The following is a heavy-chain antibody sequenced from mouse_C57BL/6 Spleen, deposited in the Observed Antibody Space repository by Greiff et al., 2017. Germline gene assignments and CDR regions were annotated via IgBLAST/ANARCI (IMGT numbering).Heavy chain of an antibody. J-gene: IGHJ1*03. CDR2: IYPGDGDT. V-gene: IGHV1-82*01. CDR3: ARSDYGSSYWYFDV. D-gene: IGHD1-1*01. Sequence: VQLQQSGPELVKPGASVKISCKASGYAFSSSWMNWVKQRPGKGLEWIGRIYPGDGDTNYNGKFKGKATLTADKSSSTAYMQLSSLTSDDSAVYFCARSDYGSSYWYFDVWGTGTTVTVSS. CDR1: GYAFSSSW.